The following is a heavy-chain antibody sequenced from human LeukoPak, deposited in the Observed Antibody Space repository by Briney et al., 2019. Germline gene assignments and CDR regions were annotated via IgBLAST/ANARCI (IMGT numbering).Heavy chain of an antibody. J-gene: IGHJ3*02. Sequence: GASVKVSCKASGYTSTTYAVHWVRQAPGQRLEWMGWVNAGNGNTKYSQKFQGRVTITRDTSASTAYMELTSLRSEDTAVYYCARGDLGYCSSSTCPTRGNAFDIWGQGTRVTVSS. CDR3: ARGDLGYCSSSTCPTRGNAFDI. D-gene: IGHD2-2*01. V-gene: IGHV1-3*01. CDR2: VNAGNGNT. CDR1: GYTSTTYA.